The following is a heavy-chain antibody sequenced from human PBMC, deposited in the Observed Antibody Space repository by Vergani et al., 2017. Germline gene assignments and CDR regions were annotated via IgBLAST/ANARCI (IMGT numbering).Heavy chain of an antibody. CDR2: IWYDGSNK. J-gene: IGHJ3*02. V-gene: IGHV3-33*01. CDR3: ARAGGSSWYLEKGNAFDI. CDR1: GFTFSSYG. Sequence: QVQLVESGGGVVQPGRSLRLSCAASGFTFSSYGMHWVRQAPGKGLEWVAVIWYDGSNKYYADSVKGRFTISRDNSKNTLYLQMNSLRAEDTAVYYCARAGGSSWYLEKGNAFDIWGQGTMVTVSS. D-gene: IGHD6-13*01.